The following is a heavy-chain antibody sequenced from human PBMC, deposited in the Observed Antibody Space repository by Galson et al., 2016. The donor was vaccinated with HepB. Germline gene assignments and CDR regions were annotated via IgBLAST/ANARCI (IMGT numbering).Heavy chain of an antibody. Sequence: QSGAEVKKPGESLNISCKGSGYSFTSYWIGWVRQMPGKGLEWMGIIYPGDSETIYSPSFQGQVNMSVDNSITPAYLHWSSLKPSDTCIYYCARLQRGLTGGPGDWFDPWGLGTLVTVSS. D-gene: IGHD3-9*01. J-gene: IGHJ5*02. CDR2: IYPGDSET. CDR1: GYSFTSYW. V-gene: IGHV5-51*01. CDR3: ARLQRGLTGGPGDWFDP.